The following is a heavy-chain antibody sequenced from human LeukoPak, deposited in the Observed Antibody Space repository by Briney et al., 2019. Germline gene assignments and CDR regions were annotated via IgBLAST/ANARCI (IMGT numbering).Heavy chain of an antibody. CDR2: ISGSGGST. V-gene: IGHV3-23*01. J-gene: IGHJ4*02. CDR3: AKDLTRGSGSYTFDY. CDR1: GFTFSSYA. Sequence: PGGSLRLSCAASGFTFSSYAMSWVRQAPGKGLEWVSAISGSGGSTYYAASVKGRFTISRDNSKNTLYLQMTSLRAEDTAVYYCAKDLTRGSGSYTFDYWGQGTLVTVSS. D-gene: IGHD3-10*01.